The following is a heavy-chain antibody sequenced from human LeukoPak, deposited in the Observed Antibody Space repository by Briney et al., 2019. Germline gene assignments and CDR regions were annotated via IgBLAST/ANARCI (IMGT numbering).Heavy chain of an antibody. CDR2: IYYSGST. CDR3: AGVSIPGGPYYYDSSGYYYLDY. Sequence: PSETLSLTCTVSGGSISSYYWSWIRQPPGKGLEWIGYIYYSGSTNYNPSLKSRVTISVDTSKNQFSLKLSSVTAADTAVYYCAGVSIPGGPYYYDSSGYYYLDYWGQGTLVTVSS. J-gene: IGHJ4*02. CDR1: GGSISSYY. D-gene: IGHD3-22*01. V-gene: IGHV4-59*01.